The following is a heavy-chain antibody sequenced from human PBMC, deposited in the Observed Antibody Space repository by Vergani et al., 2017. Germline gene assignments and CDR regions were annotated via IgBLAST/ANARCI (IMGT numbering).Heavy chain of an antibody. J-gene: IGHJ4*02. CDR2: IIPIFGTT. CDR1: GGTFSSNS. V-gene: IGHV1-69*13. Sequence: QGQLAQSGAEVKKPGSSVKVSCKASGGTFSSNSISWVRQAPGQGLEWMGRIIPIFGTTSYAQKFQGRVTILADESTSTAYMELSSLRSEDTAVYYCARAVAGYSSGWYVSSYWGQGTLVTVSS. D-gene: IGHD6-19*01. CDR3: ARAVAGYSSGWYVSSY.